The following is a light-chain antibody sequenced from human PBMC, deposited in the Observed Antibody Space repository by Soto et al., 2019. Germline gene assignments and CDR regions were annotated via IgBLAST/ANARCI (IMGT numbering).Light chain of an antibody. CDR1: QSVNSN. CDR3: QQYYKWPPWT. CDR2: GAS. J-gene: IGKJ1*01. Sequence: EIVMTQSPATLSVSPGERATLSCRASQSVNSNLAWYQQKPGQAPRLLMYGASTRATGIPVRFSGSGSGTEFTLTISSLQSEDFAFYYCQQYYKWPPWTFGQGTKVEIK. V-gene: IGKV3-15*01.